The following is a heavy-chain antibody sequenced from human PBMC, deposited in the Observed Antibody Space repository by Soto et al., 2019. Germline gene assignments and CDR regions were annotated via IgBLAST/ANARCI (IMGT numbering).Heavy chain of an antibody. Sequence: PSETLSLTCTVSGGSISSYYWSWIRQPPGKGLEWIGYIYYSGSTNYNPSLKSRVTISVDTSKNQFSLKLSSVTAADTALYYCARHPLPYSSSWYGYWFDPWGQGTLVTVS. D-gene: IGHD6-13*01. V-gene: IGHV4-59*08. CDR2: IYYSGST. CDR3: ARHPLPYSSSWYGYWFDP. J-gene: IGHJ5*02. CDR1: GGSISSYY.